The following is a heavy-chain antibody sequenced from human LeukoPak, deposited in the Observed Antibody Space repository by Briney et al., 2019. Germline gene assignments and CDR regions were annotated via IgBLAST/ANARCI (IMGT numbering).Heavy chain of an antibody. D-gene: IGHD2-15*01. V-gene: IGHV3-23*01. CDR1: GFTFSSYA. CDR3: ATLVGYCSGGSCYSTPDY. Sequence: GGSLRLSCAVSGFTFSSYAMSWVRQAPGKGLEWVSAISGSGGSTYYADSVKGRFTISRDNSKNTLYLQMNSLRAEDTAVYYCATLVGYCSGGSCYSTPDYWGQGTLVTVSS. J-gene: IGHJ4*02. CDR2: ISGSGGST.